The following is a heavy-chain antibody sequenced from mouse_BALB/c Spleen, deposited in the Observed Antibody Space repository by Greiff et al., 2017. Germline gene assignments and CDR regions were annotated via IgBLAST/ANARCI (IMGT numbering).Heavy chain of an antibody. Sequence: VQLQQPGAELVKPGASVKLSCKASGYTFTSYWMHWVKQRPGQGLEWIGEINPSNGRTNYNEKFKSKATLTVDKSSSTAYMQLSSLTSEDSAVYYCARGGGRAWFAYWGQGTLVTVSA. D-gene: IGHD3-3*01. J-gene: IGHJ3*01. CDR1: GYTFTSYW. CDR2: INPSNGRT. CDR3: ARGGGRAWFAY. V-gene: IGHV1S81*02.